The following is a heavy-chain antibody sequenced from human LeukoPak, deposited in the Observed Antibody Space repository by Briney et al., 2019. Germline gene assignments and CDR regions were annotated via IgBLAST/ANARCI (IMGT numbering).Heavy chain of an antibody. CDR3: ARDYQGFVVAVAATLRYFDY. D-gene: IGHD2-15*01. CDR2: MNTNSGNT. V-gene: IGHV1-8*01. CDR1: GYTFTSYD. Sequence: GATLKLSCTASGYTFTSYDINWVRQATAQGMERMGWMNTNSGNTAYAQKFQGRVAMPRNTSISTAYMELSSLRSEDTAVYYCARDYQGFVVAVAATLRYFDYWGQGTLVTVSS. J-gene: IGHJ4*02.